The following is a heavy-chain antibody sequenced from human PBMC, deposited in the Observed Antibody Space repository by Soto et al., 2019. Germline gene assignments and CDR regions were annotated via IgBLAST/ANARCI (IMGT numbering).Heavy chain of an antibody. J-gene: IGHJ3*02. V-gene: IGHV1-69*13. CDR3: ARERMTMIVVVKNDAFEI. Sequence: ASVKVSCKASGGTFSSYAISWVRQAPGQGLEWMGGIIPIFGTANYAQKFQGRVTITADESTSTAYMELSSLRSEDTAVYYCARERMTMIVVVKNDAFEIWGQGKMV. CDR2: IIPIFGTA. D-gene: IGHD3-22*01. CDR1: GGTFSSYA.